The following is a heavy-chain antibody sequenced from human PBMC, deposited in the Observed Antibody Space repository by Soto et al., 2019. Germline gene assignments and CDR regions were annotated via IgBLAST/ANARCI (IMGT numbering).Heavy chain of an antibody. J-gene: IGHJ6*02. CDR3: ARGIEARPARLGMDV. CDR2: IQSSGTS. Sequence: SETLSLTCTVSGNSISSADYYWSWIRQPPGKGLEWIGNIQSSGTSYNNPSPKSRVTISADTSKNQFSRKLSSVTAADTAVYYCARGIEARPARLGMDVWGQGTTVTGSS. D-gene: IGHD6-6*01. CDR1: GNSISSADYY. V-gene: IGHV4-30-4*01.